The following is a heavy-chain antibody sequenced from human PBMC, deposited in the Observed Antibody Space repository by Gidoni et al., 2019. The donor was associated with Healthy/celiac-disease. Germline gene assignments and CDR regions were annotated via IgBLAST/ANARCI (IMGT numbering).Heavy chain of an antibody. J-gene: IGHJ4*02. D-gene: IGHD6-13*01. CDR1: GFTFSSYA. CDR3: ARDGEFSSSWYGWFDY. Sequence: QVQLVESGGGVVQPGRSLRLSCAASGFTFSSYAMHWVRQAPGKGLEWVAVISYDGSNKYYADSVKGRFTISRDNSKNKLYLQMNSLRAEDTAVYYCARDGEFSSSWYGWFDYWGQGTLVTVSS. V-gene: IGHV3-30*04. CDR2: ISYDGSNK.